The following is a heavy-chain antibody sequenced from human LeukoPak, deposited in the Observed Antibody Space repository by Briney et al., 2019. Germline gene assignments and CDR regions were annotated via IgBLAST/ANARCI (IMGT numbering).Heavy chain of an antibody. CDR2: ISSSSSYI. CDR3: ARDSGSSWYRGSDAFDI. D-gene: IGHD6-13*01. V-gene: IGHV3-21*01. CDR1: GFTFSSYS. Sequence: GGSLRLSCAASGFTFSSYSMNWVRQAPGKGLEWVSSISSSSSYIYYADSVKGRFTISRDNSKNTLYLQMNSLRAEDTAVYYCARDSGSSWYRGSDAFDIWGQGTMVTVSS. J-gene: IGHJ3*02.